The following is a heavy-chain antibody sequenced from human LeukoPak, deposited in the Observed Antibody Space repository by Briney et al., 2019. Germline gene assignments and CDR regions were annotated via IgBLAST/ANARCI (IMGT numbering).Heavy chain of an antibody. J-gene: IGHJ3*02. CDR2: INHSGST. CDR1: GGSFSGYY. D-gene: IGHD5-18*01. CDR3: ARDGIQLWLYDAFDI. Sequence: SETLSLTCAVYGGSFSGYYWSWIRQPPGKGLGWIGEINHSGSTNYNPSLKSRVTISVDTSKNQFSLKLSSVTAADTAVYYCARDGIQLWLYDAFDIWGQGTMVTVSS. V-gene: IGHV4-34*01.